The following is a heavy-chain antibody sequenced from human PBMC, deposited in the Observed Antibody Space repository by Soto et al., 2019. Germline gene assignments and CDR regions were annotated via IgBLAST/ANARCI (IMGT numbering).Heavy chain of an antibody. D-gene: IGHD2-15*01. J-gene: IGHJ4*02. CDR2: ISGSGGNST. Sequence: EVQLLESGGGLVQPGGSLRLSCAASGFTFSTYAMSWVRQAPGKGLEWVSAISGSGGNSTFYGDSVKGRFTISRDNSKNTLDLKRSSWGAEDRAVFSWAKGGGGSCFDNWGKGPLVTVSS. V-gene: IGHV3-23*01. CDR1: GFTFSTYA. CDR3: AKGGGGSCFDN.